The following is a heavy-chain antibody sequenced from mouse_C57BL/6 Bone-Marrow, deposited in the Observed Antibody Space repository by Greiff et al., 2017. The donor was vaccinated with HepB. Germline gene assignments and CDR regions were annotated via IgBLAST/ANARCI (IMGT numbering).Heavy chain of an antibody. D-gene: IGHD2-3*01. CDR1: EYEFPSHD. V-gene: IGHV5-2*01. Sequence: EVKVVESGGGLVQPGESLKLSCESNEYEFPSHDMSWVRKTPEKRLELVAAINSDGGSTYYPDTMERRFIISRDNTKKTRYLQMSSLRSEDTDLYYCARFDGYYWYFDVWGTGTTVTVSS. CDR3: ARFDGYYWYFDV. J-gene: IGHJ1*03. CDR2: INSDGGST.